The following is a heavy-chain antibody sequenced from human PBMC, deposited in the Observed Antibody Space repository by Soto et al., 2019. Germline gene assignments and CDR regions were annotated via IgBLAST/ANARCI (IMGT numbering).Heavy chain of an antibody. CDR1: GGSISSYY. D-gene: IGHD3-22*01. Sequence: SETLSLTCTVSGGSISSYYWSWIRQPPGKGLEWIGYIYYSGSTNYNPSLKSRVTISVDTSKNQFSLKLSSVTAADTAVYYCASADYYDSSGYYLLGAFDIWGQGTMVTVSS. CDR2: IYYSGST. J-gene: IGHJ3*02. V-gene: IGHV4-59*08. CDR3: ASADYYDSSGYYLLGAFDI.